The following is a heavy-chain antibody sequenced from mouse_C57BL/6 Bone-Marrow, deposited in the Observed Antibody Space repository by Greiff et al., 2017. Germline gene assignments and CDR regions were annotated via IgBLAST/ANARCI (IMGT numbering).Heavy chain of an antibody. Sequence: EVKLVESEGGLVQPGSSMKLSCTASGFTFSDYYMAWVRQVPEKGLEWVANINYDGSSTYYLDSLKSRFIISRDNAKNILYLQMSSLKSEDTAPYDCAREPGITYYIDYWGQGTTLTVSS. J-gene: IGHJ2*01. V-gene: IGHV5-16*01. CDR1: GFTFSDYY. CDR2: INYDGSST. CDR3: AREPGITYYIDY. D-gene: IGHD1-1*01.